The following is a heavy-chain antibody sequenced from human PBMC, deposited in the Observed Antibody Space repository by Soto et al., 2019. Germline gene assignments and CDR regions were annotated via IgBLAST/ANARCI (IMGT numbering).Heavy chain of an antibody. CDR3: ARGRGAGAGPPPV. D-gene: IGHD6-13*01. Sequence: QVQLQQWGAGMLSPSETLSLTCAVHRGSLGGFFWGWIRQAPGRGLEWIGDVKHIGRAGYNPSHNSRLTVSLDTSKNPFSLNMTSMTAADAAVYYCARGRGAGAGPPPVWGHGTLVTVSS. J-gene: IGHJ4*01. V-gene: IGHV4-34*02. CDR1: RGSLGGFF. CDR2: VKHIGRA.